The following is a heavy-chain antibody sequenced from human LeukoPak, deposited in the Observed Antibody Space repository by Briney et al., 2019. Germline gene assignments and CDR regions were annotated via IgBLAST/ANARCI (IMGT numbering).Heavy chain of an antibody. CDR1: GFTFSSYA. D-gene: IGHD6-13*01. CDR2: ISGSGGST. J-gene: IGHJ4*02. CDR3: AKDGDSGSWYSYNYFDH. V-gene: IGHV3-23*01. Sequence: GGSLRLSCAASGFTFSSYAMSWVRQAPGKGLEWVSAISGSGGSTYYADSVKGRFTISRDNSKNTLYLQMNSLRSEDTAVYYCAKDGDSGSWYSYNYFDHWGQGTLVTVSS.